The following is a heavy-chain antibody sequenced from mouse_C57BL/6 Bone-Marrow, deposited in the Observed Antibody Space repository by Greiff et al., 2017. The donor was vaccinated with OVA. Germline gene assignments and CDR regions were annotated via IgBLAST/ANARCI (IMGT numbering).Heavy chain of an antibody. Sequence: QVQLQQPGAELVKPGASVKMSCKASGYTFTSYWITWVKQRPGQGLEWIGDIYPGSGSTNYNEKFKSKATLTVDTSSSTAYMQRSSLTSEDSAGYYCARVVWYHYAMDYWGQGTSVTVSS. J-gene: IGHJ4*01. CDR1: GYTFTSYW. V-gene: IGHV1-55*01. D-gene: IGHD2-10*02. CDR3: ARVVWYHYAMDY. CDR2: IYPGSGST.